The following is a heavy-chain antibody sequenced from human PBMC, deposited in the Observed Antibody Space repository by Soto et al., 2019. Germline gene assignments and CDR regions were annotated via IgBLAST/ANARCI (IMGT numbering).Heavy chain of an antibody. CDR3: VRGRTSFEGWFDP. CDR2: IRSDGSDI. D-gene: IGHD6-6*01. Sequence: GGSLRLSCAASGFTFSSYWMHWVRQAPGKGLVWVSTIRSDGSDIRYVDSVKGRFTISRDNAKNTLHLQMNSLRAEDTAVYYCVRGRTSFEGWFDPWGQGSLVTVSS. J-gene: IGHJ5*02. CDR1: GFTFSSYW. V-gene: IGHV3-74*01.